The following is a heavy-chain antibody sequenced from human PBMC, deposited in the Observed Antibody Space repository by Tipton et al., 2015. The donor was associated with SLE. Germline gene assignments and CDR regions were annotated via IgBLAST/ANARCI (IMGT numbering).Heavy chain of an antibody. D-gene: IGHD4-11*01. V-gene: IGHV4-61*02. Sequence: TLSLTCTVSGGSISSGSYYWSWIRQPAGKGLEWIGRIYTSGSTNYNPSLKVRVTISVDTSKNQFSLKLSSLTAADTAVYYCARDADYSKVLDYWGQGTLVTVSS. CDR3: ARDADYSKVLDY. J-gene: IGHJ4*02. CDR2: IYTSGST. CDR1: GGSISSGSYY.